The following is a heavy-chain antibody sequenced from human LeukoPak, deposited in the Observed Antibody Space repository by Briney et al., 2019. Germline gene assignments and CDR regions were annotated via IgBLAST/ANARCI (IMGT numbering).Heavy chain of an antibody. CDR2: ISGSGGST. CDR1: GFTFSSYA. V-gene: IGHV3-23*01. Sequence: PGGSLRLSCAASGFTFSSYAMSWVRQAPGKGLEWVSGISGSGGSTYSADSVKGRFTISRDNSKNTLHLQMNSLRAEDTAVYYCAKERVYSSGYYRRDAFDIWGQGTMVTVSS. CDR3: AKERVYSSGYYRRDAFDI. D-gene: IGHD3-22*01. J-gene: IGHJ3*02.